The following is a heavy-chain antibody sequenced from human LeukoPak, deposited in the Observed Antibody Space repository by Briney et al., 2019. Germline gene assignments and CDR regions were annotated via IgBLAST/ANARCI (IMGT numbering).Heavy chain of an antibody. V-gene: IGHV3-64*01. J-gene: IGHJ4*02. Sequence: PGGSLRPSCAASGFTFSSYAMHWVRQAPGKGLEYVSAISSNGGSTYYANSVKGRFTISRDNSKNTLYLQMGSLRAEDIAVYYCARADDYGDYGDYWGQGTLVTVSS. CDR3: ARADDYGDYGDY. CDR2: ISSNGGST. D-gene: IGHD4-17*01. CDR1: GFTFSSYA.